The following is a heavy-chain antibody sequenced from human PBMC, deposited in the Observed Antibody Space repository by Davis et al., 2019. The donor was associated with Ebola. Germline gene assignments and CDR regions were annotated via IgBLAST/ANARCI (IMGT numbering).Heavy chain of an antibody. J-gene: IGHJ6*02. CDR3: AVSPYYYYGMDV. V-gene: IGHV5-10-1*01. CDR2: IDPGDSYT. CDR1: GYSFTSYW. Sequence: GESLKISCKGSGYSFTSYWISWVRQMPGKGLEWMGRIDPGDSYTNYSPSFQGHVTISADKSISTAYLQWSSLKASDTAMYYCAVSPYYYYGMDVWGQGTTVTVSS.